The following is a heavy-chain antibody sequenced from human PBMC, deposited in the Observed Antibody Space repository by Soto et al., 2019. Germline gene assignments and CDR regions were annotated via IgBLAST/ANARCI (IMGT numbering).Heavy chain of an antibody. CDR1: GVTFSRYA. D-gene: IGHD1-26*01. V-gene: IGHV1-69*13. CDR2: IIPIFGTA. CDR3: ARAIVGPTTTGWLDP. J-gene: IGHJ5*02. Sequence: SVKVSGKASGVTFSRYAISWVRQAPGQGLEWMGGIIPIFGTANYAQKFQGRVTITADESTSTAYMELSSLRFEDTAVYYCARAIVGPTTTGWLDPWGQGTLVTVSS.